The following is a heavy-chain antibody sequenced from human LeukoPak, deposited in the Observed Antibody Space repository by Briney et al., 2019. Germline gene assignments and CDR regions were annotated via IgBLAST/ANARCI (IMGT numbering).Heavy chain of an antibody. Sequence: PGGSLRLSCAVSGFTFGSCSMNWVRQAPGKGLEWVSAISGSGGSTYYADSVKGRFTISRDNSKNTLYLQMNSLRAEDTAVYYCAKENIHSLDYWGQGTLVTVSS. V-gene: IGHV3-23*01. CDR1: GFTFGSCS. J-gene: IGHJ4*02. D-gene: IGHD2/OR15-2a*01. CDR3: AKENIHSLDY. CDR2: ISGSGGST.